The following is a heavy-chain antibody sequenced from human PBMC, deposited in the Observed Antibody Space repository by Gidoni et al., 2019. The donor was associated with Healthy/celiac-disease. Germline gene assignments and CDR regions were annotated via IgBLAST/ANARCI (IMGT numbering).Heavy chain of an antibody. J-gene: IGHJ5*02. CDR2: ISSSSSYI. D-gene: IGHD2-2*01. CDR1: GFTFSSYS. V-gene: IGHV3-21*01. CDR3: ARDKCSSTSCNWFDP. Sequence: GSLRLSCAASGFTFSSYSMNWVRQAPGKGLEWVSSISSSSSYIYYADSVKGRFTISRDNAKNSLYLQMNSLRAEDTAVYYCARDKCSSTSCNWFDPWGQGTLVTVSS.